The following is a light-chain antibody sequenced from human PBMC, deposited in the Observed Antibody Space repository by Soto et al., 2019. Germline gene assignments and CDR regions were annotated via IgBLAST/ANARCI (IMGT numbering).Light chain of an antibody. Sequence: EFVLTQSPGTLSLSPGERATLSCRASQSLNSNFFAWYQQRPGQAPRLLIYGASSRATGIPDRFSGSGSGTDFSLTISGLEPEDFAVYHCQQYGSSPWTFGQGTKVEIK. CDR3: QQYGSSPWT. CDR2: GAS. V-gene: IGKV3-20*01. J-gene: IGKJ1*01. CDR1: QSLNSNF.